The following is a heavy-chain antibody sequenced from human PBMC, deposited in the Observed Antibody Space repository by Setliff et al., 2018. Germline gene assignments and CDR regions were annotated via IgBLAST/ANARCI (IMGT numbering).Heavy chain of an antibody. CDR3: ARTCSGSGCYAGLES. V-gene: IGHV3-30*04. J-gene: IGHJ4*02. CDR2: VSDNGATK. Sequence: GSLRLSCAASGFTFSSYSIHWVRQAPGKGLEWVAVVSDNGATKFYADSVKGRFTISRDNSKNTLYLQMNSLRPEDTAVYYCARTCSGSGCYAGLESWGQGTPVTVSS. CDR1: GFTFSSYS. D-gene: IGHD2-15*01.